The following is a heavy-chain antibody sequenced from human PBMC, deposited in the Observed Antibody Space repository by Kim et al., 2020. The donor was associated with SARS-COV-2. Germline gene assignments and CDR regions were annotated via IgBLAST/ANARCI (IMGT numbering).Heavy chain of an antibody. V-gene: IGHV1-46*01. CDR3: ARGDGASSDAFDI. J-gene: IGHJ3*02. Sequence: YAQTFQGRVTMTRATSTSTVYMELSSLRSEDTAVYYCARGDGASSDAFDIWGQGTMVTVSS. D-gene: IGHD4-17*01.